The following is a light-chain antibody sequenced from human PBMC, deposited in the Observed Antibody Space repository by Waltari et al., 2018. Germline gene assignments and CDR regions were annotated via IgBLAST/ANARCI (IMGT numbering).Light chain of an antibody. V-gene: IGKV3-11*01. J-gene: IGKJ2*01. Sequence: EIVLTQSPATLSLSPGERATLSCRASQSVSSYLAWSQQKPGQAPRLLIYDASNRATGIPVRFSGSGSGTDFTLTISSLEPEDFAVYYCQQRSNWPPTFGQGTKLEIK. CDR1: QSVSSY. CDR3: QQRSNWPPT. CDR2: DAS.